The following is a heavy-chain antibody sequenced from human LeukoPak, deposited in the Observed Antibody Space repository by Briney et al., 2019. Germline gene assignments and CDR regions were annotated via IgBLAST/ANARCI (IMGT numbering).Heavy chain of an antibody. V-gene: IGHV1-69*13. J-gene: IGHJ5*02. CDR3: ARRPGSWYYWFDP. D-gene: IGHD6-13*01. CDR2: IIPIFGTA. CDR1: GGTFSSYA. Sequence: SVKVSCKASGGTFSSYAISWVRQAPGQGLEWMGGIIPIFGTANYAQKFQGRVTITADESTSTAYMELSSLRSEDTAVYYCARRPGSWYYWFDPWGQGTLVTVSS.